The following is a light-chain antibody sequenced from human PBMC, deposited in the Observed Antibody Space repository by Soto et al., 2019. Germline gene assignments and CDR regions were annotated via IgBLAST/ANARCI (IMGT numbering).Light chain of an antibody. J-gene: IGKJ1*01. CDR1: QSVKTF. CDR2: DAS. Sequence: EIVLTQSPATLSLSPGERATLSCRASQSVKTFLVWYQQRPGQAPRLLIHDASHRAAGIPARFSGSGFGTDFTLTISSLQSEDFSVYHCEQYTNRPLTSGQGSKADIK. CDR3: EQYTNRPLT. V-gene: IGKV3-11*01.